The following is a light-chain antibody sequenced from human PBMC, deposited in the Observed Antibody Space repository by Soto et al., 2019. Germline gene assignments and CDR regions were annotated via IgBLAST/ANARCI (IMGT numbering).Light chain of an antibody. CDR3: SSYTSSSTPVV. J-gene: IGLJ2*01. CDR2: EVN. V-gene: IGLV2-14*01. CDR1: SSDVGGYND. Sequence: QSVLTQPASVSGSPGQSITISCTGTSSDVGGYNDVSWYQQHPGKAPKLMIYEVNNRPSGVSNRFSGSKSGNTASLTISGLQAEDEAGYYCSSYTSSSTPVVFGAGTKLTVL.